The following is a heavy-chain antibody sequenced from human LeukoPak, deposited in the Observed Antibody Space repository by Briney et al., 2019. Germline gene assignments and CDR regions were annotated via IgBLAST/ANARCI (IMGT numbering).Heavy chain of an antibody. J-gene: IGHJ4*02. CDR3: AGSYYNVFDY. CDR1: GFTFINYA. D-gene: IGHD3-10*01. Sequence: GGSLRLSCAASGFTFINYAMHWVRQAPGKGLEWVALIWYDGSNKYYADSVKGRFTISRDNSKNTLYLQMNSLRAEDTAVYYCAGSYYNVFDYWGQGTLVTVSS. V-gene: IGHV3-33*01. CDR2: IWYDGSNK.